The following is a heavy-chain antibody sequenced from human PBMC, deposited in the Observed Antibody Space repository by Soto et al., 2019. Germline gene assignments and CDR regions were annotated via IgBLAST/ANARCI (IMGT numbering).Heavy chain of an antibody. CDR3: ARDLFHRESGSYGWFDP. J-gene: IGHJ5*02. V-gene: IGHV3-21*01. CDR2: ISSSSSYI. Sequence: PGGSLRLSCAASGFTFSSYSMNWVRQAPGKGLEWVSSISSSSSYIYYADSVKGRFTISRDNAKNSLYLQMNSLRAEDTAVYYCARDLFHRESGSYGWFDPWGQGTLVTV. CDR1: GFTFSSYS. D-gene: IGHD1-26*01.